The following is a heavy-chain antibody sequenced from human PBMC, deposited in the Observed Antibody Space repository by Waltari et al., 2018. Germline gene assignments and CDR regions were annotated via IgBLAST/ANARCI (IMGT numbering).Heavy chain of an antibody. V-gene: IGHV3-23*01. Sequence: EVQLLESGGDLVQPGGSLRLSCAASGFPFSNYASTWVRRAPGKGLEWVSVIGGGGSTTYYADSVKGRFTISRDNSKNTLYLQMNRLRVEDTAVYYCAKKLGVSSWYYFDYWGQGTLVTVSS. CDR3: AKKLGVSSWYYFDY. CDR1: GFPFSNYA. CDR2: IGGGGSTT. D-gene: IGHD1-26*01. J-gene: IGHJ4*02.